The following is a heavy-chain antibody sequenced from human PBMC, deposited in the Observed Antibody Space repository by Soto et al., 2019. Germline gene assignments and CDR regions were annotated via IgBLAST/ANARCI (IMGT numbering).Heavy chain of an antibody. CDR2: THTGGGA. CDR3: AREGIAPPASGEHAFDI. V-gene: IGHV3-53*04. CDR1: GFTVSRYY. J-gene: IGHJ3*02. D-gene: IGHD6-13*01. Sequence: EVQLVESGGGLVQPGGSLRLSCAASGFTVSRYYMTWVRQAQGKGLEWVSVTHTGGGALYADSVKGRFTISRQDSKNTVFLQMNSLRPEDTAVYFCAREGIAPPASGEHAFDIWGHGTMVTVSS.